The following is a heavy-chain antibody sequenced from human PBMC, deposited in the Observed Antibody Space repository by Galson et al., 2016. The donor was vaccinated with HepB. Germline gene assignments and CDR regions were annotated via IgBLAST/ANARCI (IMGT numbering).Heavy chain of an antibody. CDR1: GFTFSSYG. CDR2: ISYDGSNK. J-gene: IGHJ4*02. D-gene: IGHD6-19*01. V-gene: IGHV3-30*18. Sequence: SLRLSCAGSGFTFSSYGMHWVRQAPGKGLEWVAAISYDGSNKYYADSVKGRFTISRDDSKNTLYLQINSLRVEDTAQYYCAKDGTYSSGWYPVDQWGRGTLGTFSS. CDR3: AKDGTYSSGWYPVDQ.